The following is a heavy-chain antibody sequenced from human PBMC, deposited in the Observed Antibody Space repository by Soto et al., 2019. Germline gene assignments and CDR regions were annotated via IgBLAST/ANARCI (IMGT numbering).Heavy chain of an antibody. CDR2: ISYDGSNK. J-gene: IGHJ3*02. CDR3: AREGERYYYDSSGPFDI. CDR1: GFTFSSYA. D-gene: IGHD3-22*01. V-gene: IGHV3-30-3*01. Sequence: GGSVRLSCAASGFTFSSYAMHWVRQAPGKGLEWVAVISYDGSNKYYADSVKGRFTISRDNSKSTLYLQMNSLRAEDTAVYYCAREGERYYYDSSGPFDIWGQGTMVTVSS.